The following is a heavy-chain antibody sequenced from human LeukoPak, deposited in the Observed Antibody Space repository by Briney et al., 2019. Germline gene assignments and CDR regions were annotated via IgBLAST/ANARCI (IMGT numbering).Heavy chain of an antibody. Sequence: PGGSLRLSCAASGFTFNSYAMHWVRQAPGKGLEWVAVISYDGSNKYYADSVKGRFTISRDNSKNTLYLQMNSLRAEDTAVYYCARDPEGFGESYADYWGQGTLVTVSS. CDR1: GFTFNSYA. CDR3: ARDPEGFGESYADY. V-gene: IGHV3-30-3*01. CDR2: ISYDGSNK. J-gene: IGHJ4*02. D-gene: IGHD3-10*01.